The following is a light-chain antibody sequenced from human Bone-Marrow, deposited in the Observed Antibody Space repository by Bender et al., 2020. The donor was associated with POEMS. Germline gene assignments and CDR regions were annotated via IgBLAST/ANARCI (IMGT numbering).Light chain of an antibody. J-gene: IGLJ2*01. CDR3: QAWHSTSVV. CDR2: EDH. Sequence: SYDLVQPPSVSVSPGQTANITCSGDDLGDKYACWYQQKPRQSPLLVIFEDHKRPSGLPEPFSATIIGNTATLTITGTQPLDEADYYCQAWHSTSVVFGGGTRLTVL. CDR1: DLGDKY. V-gene: IGLV3-1*01.